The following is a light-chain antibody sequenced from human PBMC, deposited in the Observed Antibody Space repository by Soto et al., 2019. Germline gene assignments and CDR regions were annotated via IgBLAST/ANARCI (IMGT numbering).Light chain of an antibody. J-gene: IGLJ2*01. CDR3: YSAADNNLLLV. CDR1: VLAKKY. V-gene: IGLV3-27*01. CDR2: KDS. Sequence: SYELTQPSSVSVSPGQTARITCSGDVLAKKYARWFQQKPGQAPVLVIYKDSERPSGIPERFSGSSSGTTVTLTISGAQVEDEADYYCYSAADNNLLLVFGGGTKLTVL.